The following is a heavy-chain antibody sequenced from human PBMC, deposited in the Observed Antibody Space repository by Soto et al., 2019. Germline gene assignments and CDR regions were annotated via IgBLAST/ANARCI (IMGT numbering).Heavy chain of an antibody. CDR2: ISAYNGNT. J-gene: IGHJ5*02. CDR1: GYTFTSYG. D-gene: IGHD1-20*01. CDR3: ARAPITGTTSYNWFDP. Sequence: AASVKVSCKASGYTFTSYGISWVRQAPGQGLEWMGWISAYNGNTNYAQKLQGRVTMTTDTSTSTAYMELRSLRSDDTAVYYCARAPITGTTSYNWFDPWGQGTLVTVSS. V-gene: IGHV1-18*04.